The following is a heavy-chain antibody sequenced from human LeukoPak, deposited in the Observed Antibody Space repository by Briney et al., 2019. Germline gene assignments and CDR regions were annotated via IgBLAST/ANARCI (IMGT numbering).Heavy chain of an antibody. J-gene: IGHJ5*02. CDR1: GFMFTNFD. D-gene: IGHD3-10*01. V-gene: IGHV1-8*02. CDR2: MDPNTGHT. Sequence: ASVKVSCKASGFMFTNFDINWVRQASGLGLEWMGWMDPNTGHTGYAQRFQGRVTLTRDTATSTAYMELRGLRSDDTAVYYCVRDGEGVGISVNYWFDAWGQGTLVTVSS. CDR3: VRDGEGVGISVNYWFDA.